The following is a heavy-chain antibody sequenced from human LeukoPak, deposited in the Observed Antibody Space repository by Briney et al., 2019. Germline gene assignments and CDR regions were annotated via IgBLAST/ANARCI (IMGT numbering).Heavy chain of an antibody. Sequence: GGSLRLSCAASGFTFSSYAMYWVRQAPGKGLEWVAVISYDGSNKYYADSVRGRFTISRDNSKNTLYLQVNSLRAEDTAVYYCAKGLVPAAIRVVDYWGQGTLVTVSS. J-gene: IGHJ4*02. D-gene: IGHD2-2*01. CDR2: ISYDGSNK. V-gene: IGHV3-30-3*01. CDR1: GFTFSSYA. CDR3: AKGLVPAAIRVVDY.